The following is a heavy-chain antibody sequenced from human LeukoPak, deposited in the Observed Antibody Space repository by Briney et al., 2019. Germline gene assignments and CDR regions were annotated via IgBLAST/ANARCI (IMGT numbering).Heavy chain of an antibody. V-gene: IGHV1-18*01. J-gene: IGHJ4*02. CDR1: GYTFSTYR. CDR2: ISVYNGNT. D-gene: IGHD6-13*01. Sequence: ASVKVSCKASGYTFSTYRIIWVRQAPGQGLEWMGWISVYNGNTNYAQNLQGRVTMTTDTSTSTAYMELGRLRSDDTALYYCARGSSGWSFDYWGQGTLVTVSS. CDR3: ARGSSGWSFDY.